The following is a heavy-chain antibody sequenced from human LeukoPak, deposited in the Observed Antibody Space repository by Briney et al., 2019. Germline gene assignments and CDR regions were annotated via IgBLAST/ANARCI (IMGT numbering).Heavy chain of an antibody. Sequence: GESLKISCKGSGYSFTSYWIGWVRQMPGKGLEWMGIIYPGDSDTRYSPSFQGQVTISADRSISTAYLQWSSLKASDTAMYYCARQGVYCSGGSCYSDYWGQGTLVTVSS. J-gene: IGHJ4*01. V-gene: IGHV5-51*01. CDR2: IYPGDSDT. CDR3: ARQGVYCSGGSCYSDY. D-gene: IGHD2-15*01. CDR1: GYSFTSYW.